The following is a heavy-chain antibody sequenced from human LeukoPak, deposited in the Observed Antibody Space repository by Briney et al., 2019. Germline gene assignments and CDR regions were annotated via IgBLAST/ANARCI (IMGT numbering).Heavy chain of an antibody. D-gene: IGHD2-15*01. Sequence: PGGSLRLSCAASGFTFSSYDMSWVRQAPGKGLEWVSSITGSGGGTFYADSVRGRFTISRDNSKNTLFLQINSLTGEGTAVYYCAKADCSGGSCYSARGYFQHWGQGTLVTVSS. CDR3: AKADCSGGSCYSARGYFQH. CDR1: GFTFSSYD. CDR2: ITGSGGGT. J-gene: IGHJ1*01. V-gene: IGHV3-23*01.